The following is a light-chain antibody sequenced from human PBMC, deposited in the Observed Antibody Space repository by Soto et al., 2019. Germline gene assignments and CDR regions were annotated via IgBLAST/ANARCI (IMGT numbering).Light chain of an antibody. CDR1: SSDVGGYEY. CDR2: EVI. CDR3: SSYAGSNNLHVL. J-gene: IGLJ2*01. Sequence: QSVLTQPPSASGSPGQSVTISCTGSSSDVGGYEYVSWYQQHPGKAPKLIIYEVIKRPSGVPDRFSGSKSGNTASLTVSGLQAKDEADYYCSSYAGSNNLHVLFGGGTKLTVL. V-gene: IGLV2-8*01.